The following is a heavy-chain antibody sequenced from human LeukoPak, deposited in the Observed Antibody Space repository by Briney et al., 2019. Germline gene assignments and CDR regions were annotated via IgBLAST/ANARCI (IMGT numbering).Heavy chain of an antibody. D-gene: IGHD7-27*01. CDR1: GGSISSYY. J-gene: IGHJ4*02. CDR2: IYDSGST. CDR3: ASFLGLETDYFDY. V-gene: IGHV4-59*01. Sequence: SETLSLTCTVSGGSISSYYWSWIRQPPGKGLEWIWYIYDSGSTNYNPSLKSRVTISVDTSKNQFSLKLSSVTAADTAVYYCASFLGLETDYFDYWGQGTLVTVSS.